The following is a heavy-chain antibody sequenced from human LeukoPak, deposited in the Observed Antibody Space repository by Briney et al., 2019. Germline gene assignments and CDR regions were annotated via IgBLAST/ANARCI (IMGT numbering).Heavy chain of an antibody. CDR2: IIPIFGTA. Sequence: GASVKVSCKASGGTFSSYAISWVRQAPGQGLEWMGGIIPIFGTANYAQKFQGRVTITADKSTSTAYMELSSLRSEDTAVYYCARDGRMGWELPTEYYYYMDVWGKGTTVTVSS. V-gene: IGHV1-69*06. CDR3: ARDGRMGWELPTEYYYYMDV. CDR1: GGTFSSYA. D-gene: IGHD1-26*01. J-gene: IGHJ6*03.